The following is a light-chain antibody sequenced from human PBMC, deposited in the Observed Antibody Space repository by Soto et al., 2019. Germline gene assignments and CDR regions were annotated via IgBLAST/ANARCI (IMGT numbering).Light chain of an antibody. V-gene: IGKV3-11*01. J-gene: IGKJ1*01. CDR1: QSVSSY. CDR3: QQRSNWSVT. Sequence: EIVLTQSPGTLSLSPGERATLSCRASQSVSSYLAWYQQKPGQAPRLLIYDASTRATGISARFSGSGSGTDFTLTTSSLEPEDFSVYYCQQRSNWSVTFGQGTKVEVK. CDR2: DAS.